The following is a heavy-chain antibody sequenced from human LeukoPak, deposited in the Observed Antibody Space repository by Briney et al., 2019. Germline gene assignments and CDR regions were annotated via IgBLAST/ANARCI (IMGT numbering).Heavy chain of an antibody. CDR1: GFTFXSYW. J-gene: IGHJ3*02. CDR3: ARVGPAAKRDAFDI. Sequence: SLRLSCAXXGFTFXSYWMSWVRQAPGKGVEWVANIKQDGSEKYYVDSVKGRFTISRDNAKNSLYLQMNSLRAEDTAVYYCARVGPAAKRDAFDIWGQGTMVTVSS. CDR2: IKQDGSEK. D-gene: IGHD3-10*01. V-gene: IGHV3-7*01.